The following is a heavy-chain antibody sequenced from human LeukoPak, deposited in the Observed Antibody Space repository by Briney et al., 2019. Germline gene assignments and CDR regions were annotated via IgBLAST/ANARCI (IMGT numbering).Heavy chain of an antibody. D-gene: IGHD6-13*01. CDR1: GGSFSGYY. CDR2: INHSGST. CDR3: AARAAAGTDDAFDI. V-gene: IGHV4-34*01. Sequence: SETLSLTCAVYGGSFSGYYWSWIRQPPGKGLEWIGEINHSGSTNYNPSLKSRVTISVDTSKNQFSLKLSSVTAADTAVYYCAARAAAGTDDAFDIWGQGTMVTVSS. J-gene: IGHJ3*02.